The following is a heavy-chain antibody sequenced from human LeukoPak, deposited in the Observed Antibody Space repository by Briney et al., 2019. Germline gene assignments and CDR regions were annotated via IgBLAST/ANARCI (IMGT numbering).Heavy chain of an antibody. CDR3: ARALRRDGYNSNYYYMDV. CDR1: GYAFTGYY. CDR2: INPNSGGT. D-gene: IGHD5-24*01. J-gene: IGHJ6*03. Sequence: ASVKVSCKASGYAFTGYYMHWVRQAPGQGLEWMGWINPNSGGTNYAQKFQGRVTMTRDTSISTAYMELSRLRSVDTAVYYCARALRRDGYNSNYYYMDVWGKGTTVTVSS. V-gene: IGHV1-2*02.